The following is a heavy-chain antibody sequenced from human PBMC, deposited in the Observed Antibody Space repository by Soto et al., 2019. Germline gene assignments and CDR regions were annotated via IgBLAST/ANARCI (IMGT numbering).Heavy chain of an antibody. CDR3: ARVGGVAARTFDY. Sequence: PSETLSLTCTVSGDSTSPFYWSWVRQPPGKGLEWIGYLYYSGNTNYNPSLKSRVTISVDASKNQVSLRLTSVTAADTAVYYCARVGGVAARTFDYWGQGTVVTVSS. CDR1: GDSTSPFY. V-gene: IGHV4-59*01. J-gene: IGHJ4*02. D-gene: IGHD2-15*01. CDR2: LYYSGNT.